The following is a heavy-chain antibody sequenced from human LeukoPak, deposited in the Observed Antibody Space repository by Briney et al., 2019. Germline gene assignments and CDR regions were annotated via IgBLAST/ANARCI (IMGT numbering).Heavy chain of an antibody. D-gene: IGHD6-6*01. CDR2: IYYSGST. CDR1: GGSISSSSYY. J-gene: IGHJ4*02. V-gene: IGHV4-39*01. CDR3: ARGYSSSSPLDY. Sequence: SETLSLTCTVSGGSISSSSYYWGWIRQPPGKGLEWIGSIYYSGSTYYNPSLKSRVTISVDTSKNQFSLKLSSVTAADTAVYYCARGYSSSSPLDYWGQGTLVTVSS.